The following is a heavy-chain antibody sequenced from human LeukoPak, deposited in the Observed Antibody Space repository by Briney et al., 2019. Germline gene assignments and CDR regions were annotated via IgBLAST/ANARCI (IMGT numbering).Heavy chain of an antibody. Sequence: ASVKVSCMASGYTFTSYGISWVRQAPGQGLEWMGWISAYNGNTNYAHKLQGRVTMTTDTSTSTAYMELRSLRSDDTAVYYCARDRMGSSGWYQIYYYGMDVWGQGTTVTVSS. CDR1: GYTFTSYG. CDR3: ARDRMGSSGWYQIYYYGMDV. CDR2: ISAYNGNT. D-gene: IGHD6-19*01. J-gene: IGHJ6*02. V-gene: IGHV1-18*01.